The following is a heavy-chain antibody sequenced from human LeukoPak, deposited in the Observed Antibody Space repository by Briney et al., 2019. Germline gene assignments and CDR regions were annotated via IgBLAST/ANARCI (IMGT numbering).Heavy chain of an antibody. CDR2: ISGSGGST. Sequence: GRSLRLSCAASGFTFDDYAMPWVRQAPGKGLEWVSAISGSGGSTYYADSVKGRFTISRDNSKNTLYLQMNSLRAEDTAVYYCAKDWFPPANWFDPWGQGTLVTVSS. V-gene: IGHV3-23*01. CDR3: AKDWFPPANWFDP. J-gene: IGHJ5*02. D-gene: IGHD3-10*01. CDR1: GFTFDDYA.